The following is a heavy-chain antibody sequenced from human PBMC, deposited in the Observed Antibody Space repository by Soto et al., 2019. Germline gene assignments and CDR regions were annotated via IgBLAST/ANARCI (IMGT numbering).Heavy chain of an antibody. CDR3: AKQGTAVAFDYFDF. J-gene: IGHJ3*01. V-gene: IGHV3-23*01. Sequence: EVQLLESGGDLVQPGGSLRLSCAASGFTFNSCAMSWVRQAPGKGLEWVSTISYSGVTTYYTDSVKGRFTISRDNSKNTLYPQMDSLRAEDTAIYYCAKQGTAVAFDYFDFWGQGTMVTVSP. D-gene: IGHD6-19*01. CDR2: ISYSGVTT. CDR1: GFTFNSCA.